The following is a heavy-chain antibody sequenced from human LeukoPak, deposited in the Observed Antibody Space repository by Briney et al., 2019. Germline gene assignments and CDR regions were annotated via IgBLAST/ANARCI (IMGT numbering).Heavy chain of an antibody. CDR3: ARIRSYGSGSYYNDHYYFDY. Sequence: PGGSLRLSCAASGFTFSSYAMHWVRQAPGKGLEWVAVISYDGSNKYYADSVKGRFTISRDNSKNTLYLQMNSLRAEDTAVYYCARIRSYGSGSYYNDHYYFDYWGQGTLVTVSS. CDR2: ISYDGSNK. J-gene: IGHJ4*02. D-gene: IGHD3-10*01. CDR1: GFTFSSYA. V-gene: IGHV3-30-3*01.